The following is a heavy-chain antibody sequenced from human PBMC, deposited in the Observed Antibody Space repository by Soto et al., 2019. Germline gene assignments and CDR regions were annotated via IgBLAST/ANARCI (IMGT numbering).Heavy chain of an antibody. CDR2: SGSGNRRI. CDR3: ARDQNGAFDD. V-gene: IGHV3-48*02. J-gene: IGHJ4*02. Sequence: EVQLVESGGGLVQPGGSLRLSCATSGFPFSTYSMHWVRQAPGKGLEWRSYSGSGNRRITYADSVKGRFTISRDDADNSLYLQMDSLRDEDTAVYYCARDQNGAFDDWGQGTPVTVSS. D-gene: IGHD2-8*01. CDR1: GFPFSTYS.